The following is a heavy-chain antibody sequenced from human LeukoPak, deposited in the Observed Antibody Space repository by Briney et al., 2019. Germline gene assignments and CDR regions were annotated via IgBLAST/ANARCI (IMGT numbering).Heavy chain of an antibody. CDR2: ISANNGNT. J-gene: IGHJ4*02. CDR1: GYTFTSFG. V-gene: IGHV1-18*01. CDR3: ARDSNVAYSCGWYTGY. D-gene: IGHD6-19*01. Sequence: GASVKVSCKASGYTFTSFGISWVRQAPGQGLKWMGWISANNGNTKYGQKLQGRVTMTTDTSTSTAYMELRSLRSDDTAVYYCARDSNVAYSCGWYTGYWGQGTLVTVSS.